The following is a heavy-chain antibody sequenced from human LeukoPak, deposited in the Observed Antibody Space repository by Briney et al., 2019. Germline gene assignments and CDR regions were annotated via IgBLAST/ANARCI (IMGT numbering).Heavy chain of an antibody. V-gene: IGHV3-23*01. CDR2: ISGSGGST. Sequence: LGGSLRLSCAASGFTFSSYAMSWVRQAPGKGLEWVSAISGSGGSTYYADSVKGRSTISRDNSKNTLYLQVNSLRAEDTAVYYCAKSVAVAAFYYFDYWGQGTLVTVSS. CDR1: GFTFSSYA. J-gene: IGHJ4*02. D-gene: IGHD6-19*01. CDR3: AKSVAVAAFYYFDY.